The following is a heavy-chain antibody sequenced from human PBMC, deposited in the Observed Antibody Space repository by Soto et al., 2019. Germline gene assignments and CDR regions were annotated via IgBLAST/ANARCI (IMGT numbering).Heavy chain of an antibody. CDR3: ARDGSMDYGDYSAYYYGMDV. V-gene: IGHV3-30-3*01. J-gene: IGHJ6*02. Sequence: PGGSLRLSCAASGFTFSSYAMHWVRQAPGKGLEWVAVISYDGSNKYYADSVKGRFTISRDNSKNTLYLQMNSLRAEDTAVYYCARDGSMDYGDYSAYYYGMDVWGQGTTVTVSS. CDR1: GFTFSSYA. D-gene: IGHD4-17*01. CDR2: ISYDGSNK.